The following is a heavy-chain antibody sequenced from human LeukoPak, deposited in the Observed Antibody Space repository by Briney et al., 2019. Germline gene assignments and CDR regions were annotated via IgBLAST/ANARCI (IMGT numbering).Heavy chain of an antibody. CDR3: TTGFTMITFGGVIVRNY. D-gene: IGHD3-16*02. Sequence: GGSLRLSCAASGFTFSNAWMSWVRQAPGKGLEWVGRIKSKTDGGTTDYAAPVKGRFTISRDDSKNTLYLQMNSLKTEDTAVYYCTTGFTMITFGGVIVRNYWGQGTLVTVSS. J-gene: IGHJ4*02. V-gene: IGHV3-15*01. CDR2: IKSKTDGGTT. CDR1: GFTFSNAW.